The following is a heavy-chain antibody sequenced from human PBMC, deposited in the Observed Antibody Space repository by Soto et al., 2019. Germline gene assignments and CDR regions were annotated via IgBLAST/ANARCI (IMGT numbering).Heavy chain of an antibody. CDR1: GGSFTSNNW. CDR2: IYRTGST. CDR3: ASRDPGTSVDY. D-gene: IGHD1-7*01. J-gene: IGHJ4*02. Sequence: KTSETLSLTCAVPGGSFTSNNWWTWVRQPPGQGLEWIGEIYRTGSTNYNPSLKSRVTISLDKSENQFSLKVTSLTAADTAVYYCASRDPGTSVDYWGQGTLVTVSS. V-gene: IGHV4-4*02.